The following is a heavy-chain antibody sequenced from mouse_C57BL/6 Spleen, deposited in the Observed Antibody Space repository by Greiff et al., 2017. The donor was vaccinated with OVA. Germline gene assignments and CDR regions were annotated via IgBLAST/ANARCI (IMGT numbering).Heavy chain of an antibody. Sequence: EVQLVESGPVLVKPGASVKMSCKASGYTFTDYYMNWVKQSHGKSLEWIGVINPYNGGTSYNQKFKGKATLTVDKSSSTAYMELNSLTSEDSAVYYCARGYYSDYWGQGTTLTVSS. CDR3: ARGYYSDY. J-gene: IGHJ2*01. CDR1: GYTFTDYY. V-gene: IGHV1-19*01. CDR2: INPYNGGT.